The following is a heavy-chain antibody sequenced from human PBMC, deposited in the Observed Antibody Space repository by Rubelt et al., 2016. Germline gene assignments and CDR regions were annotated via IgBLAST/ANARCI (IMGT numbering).Heavy chain of an antibody. D-gene: IGHD3-3*01. CDR1: GYSFTSYW. Sequence: DVQLAQFGAEVKKPGESLRFSCKGSGYSFTSYWISWVRQMPGKGLEWMGRIDPSDSYTNYSPSCQGHVTISADKSISTAYLQWSSLKASDTAMYYCAIYDFWSGYYLDYWGQGTLVTVSS. V-gene: IGHV5-10-1*03. CDR2: IDPSDSYT. CDR3: AIYDFWSGYYLDY. J-gene: IGHJ4*02.